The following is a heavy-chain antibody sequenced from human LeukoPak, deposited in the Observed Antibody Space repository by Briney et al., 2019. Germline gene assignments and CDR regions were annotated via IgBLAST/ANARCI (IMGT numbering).Heavy chain of an antibody. Sequence: GGSLRLSCAASGFTFSSYWMHWVRQAPGKGLAWVPRINTDGSSTSYADSVKGRFTISRDNAKNTLYLQMNSLRAEDTAVYYCARDKVGVTTRAFDIWGQGTMVTVSS. J-gene: IGHJ3*02. CDR3: ARDKVGVTTRAFDI. V-gene: IGHV3-74*01. CDR2: INTDGSST. CDR1: GFTFSSYW. D-gene: IGHD1-26*01.